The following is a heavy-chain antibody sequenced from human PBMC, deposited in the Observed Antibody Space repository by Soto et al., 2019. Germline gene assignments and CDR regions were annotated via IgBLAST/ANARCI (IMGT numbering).Heavy chain of an antibody. CDR2: MSPNSGNT. CDR1: GYTFTNHD. J-gene: IGHJ4*02. Sequence: QVQLVQSGAEVKKPGASVKVSYKTSGYTFTNHDINWVRQATGQGLEWMGWMSPNSGNTGFAQKFQGRVTLTVNTAISTAYMELRSLTSEDTAVYYCARGDDFWSGRLDSWGQGTLVTASS. V-gene: IGHV1-8*01. CDR3: ARGDDFWSGRLDS. D-gene: IGHD3-3*01.